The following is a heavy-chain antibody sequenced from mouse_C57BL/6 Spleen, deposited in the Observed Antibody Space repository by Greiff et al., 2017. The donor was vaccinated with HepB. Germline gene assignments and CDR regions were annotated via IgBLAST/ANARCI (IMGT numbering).Heavy chain of an antibody. V-gene: IGHV1-66*01. CDR1: GYSFTSYY. D-gene: IGHD2-4*01. J-gene: IGHJ3*01. CDR3: ARGNYDYDGWFAY. Sequence: VKLQESGPELVKPGASVKISCKASGYSFTSYYIHWVKQRPGQGLEWIGWIYPGSGNTKYNEKFKGKATLTADTSSSTAYMQLSSLTSEDSAVYYCARGNYDYDGWFAYWGQGTLVTVSA. CDR2: IYPGSGNT.